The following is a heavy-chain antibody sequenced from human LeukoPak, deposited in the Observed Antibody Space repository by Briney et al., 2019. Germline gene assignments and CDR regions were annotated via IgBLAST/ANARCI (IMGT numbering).Heavy chain of an antibody. Sequence: GGSLRLSCAASGFTLRSYGMHWVRQAPGKGLEWVSVISYDGSNKYYADSVKGRFTISRDNSKNTVYLQMNSLRAEDTAVYYCARDYGSSMDVWGQGTTVTVSS. J-gene: IGHJ6*02. CDR3: ARDYGSSMDV. D-gene: IGHD6-19*01. CDR2: ISYDGSNK. V-gene: IGHV3-30*03. CDR1: GFTLRSYG.